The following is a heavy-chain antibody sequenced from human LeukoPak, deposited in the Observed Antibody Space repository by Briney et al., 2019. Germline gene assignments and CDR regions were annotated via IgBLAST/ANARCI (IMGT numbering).Heavy chain of an antibody. Sequence: SETLSLTCTVSGFSKSNAYWTWVRQPPGKGLEWLGYIFATGSTEYNTSLKTRLTISIEPSQSPFSLTLTSVTDGETAVYFCARDSGYCDNTSCSDLLDYWGQGILVTVSS. CDR2: IFATGST. CDR1: GFSKSNAY. CDR3: ARDSGYCDNTSCSDLLDY. D-gene: IGHD2-2*01. V-gene: IGHV4-59*01. J-gene: IGHJ4*02.